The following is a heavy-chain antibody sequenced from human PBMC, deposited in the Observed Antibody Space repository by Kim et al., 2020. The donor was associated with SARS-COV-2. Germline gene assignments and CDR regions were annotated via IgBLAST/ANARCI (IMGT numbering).Heavy chain of an antibody. CDR2: VDPYGVLT. Sequence: GGSLRLSCAASGFSFSTYWMHWVRQAPGKGLVWVSRVDPYGVLTTYADSVKGRFTISRDNAKNTLYLQMNSLRVEDTAVDYCASSEPIIFGTLKFDPWGRGTLVTVSS. J-gene: IGHJ5*02. CDR3: ASSEPIIFGTLKFDP. CDR1: GFSFSTYW. D-gene: IGHD3-9*01. V-gene: IGHV3-74*03.